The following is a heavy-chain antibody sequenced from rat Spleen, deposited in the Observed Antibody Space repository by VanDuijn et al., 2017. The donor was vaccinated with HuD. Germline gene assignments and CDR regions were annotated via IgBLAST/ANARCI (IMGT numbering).Heavy chain of an antibody. CDR1: GRTFSDYY. J-gene: IGHJ3*01. V-gene: IGHV5S10*01. D-gene: IGHD1-11*01. CDR2: IIYDGSRT. CDR3: TIRDGGFPG. Sequence: EVQLVESGGGLVQPGRSLKLSCAASGRTFSDYYMAWVRQAPTKGLEWVATIIYDGSRTYYRDSVKGRFTISRDNAKSTLYLQMDSLRSEDTATYYCTIRDGGFPGWGQGTLVTVSS.